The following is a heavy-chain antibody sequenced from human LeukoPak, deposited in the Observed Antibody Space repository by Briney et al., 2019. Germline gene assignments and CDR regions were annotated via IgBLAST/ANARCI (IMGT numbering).Heavy chain of an antibody. CDR1: GYTFTSYD. CDR2: MNPNSGNT. V-gene: IGHV1-8*01. J-gene: IGHJ6*02. Sequence: ASVKVSCKPSGYTFTSYDINWVRQATGQGLEWTGWMNPNSGNTGYAQKFQGRVTMTRSTSISTAYMELSSLRSEDTAVYYCARACSSTSCYLSYYYGMDVWGQGTTVTVSS. D-gene: IGHD2-2*01. CDR3: ARACSSTSCYLSYYYGMDV.